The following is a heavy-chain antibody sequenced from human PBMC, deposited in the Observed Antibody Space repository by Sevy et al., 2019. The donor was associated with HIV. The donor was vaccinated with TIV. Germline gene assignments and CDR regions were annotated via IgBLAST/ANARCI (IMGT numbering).Heavy chain of an antibody. CDR3: ARGVGLDC. D-gene: IGHD1-26*01. V-gene: IGHV3-7*01. CDR1: GFTFSPYW. J-gene: IGHJ4*02. CDR2: IRPDGSDK. Sequence: GGSLRLSCAASGFTFSPYWMTWVRQAPGKGLEWVANIRPDGSDKYYVDSVKGRFTISRVNAKNVMYLQMNSLRADGTGMYYCARGVGLDCWGQGALVTVSS.